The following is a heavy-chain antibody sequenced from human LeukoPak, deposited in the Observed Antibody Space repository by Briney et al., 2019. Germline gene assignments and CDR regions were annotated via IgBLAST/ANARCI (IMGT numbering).Heavy chain of an antibody. CDR1: GYTFTSYD. Sequence: ASVKVSCKASGYTFTSYDINWVRQATGQGLEWMGWMNPNSGNTGYAQKLQGRVTMTTDTSTSTAYMELRSLRSDDTAVYYCARDQPLPMYNWNYEDYYYYGMDVWGQGTTVTVSS. J-gene: IGHJ6*02. D-gene: IGHD1-7*01. V-gene: IGHV1-8*01. CDR2: MNPNSGNT. CDR3: ARDQPLPMYNWNYEDYYYYGMDV.